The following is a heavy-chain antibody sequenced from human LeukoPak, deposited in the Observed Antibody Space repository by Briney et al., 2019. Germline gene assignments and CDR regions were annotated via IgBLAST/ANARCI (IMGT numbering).Heavy chain of an antibody. D-gene: IGHD3-3*01. CDR2: IYHSGST. CDR1: DYSISSGYY. V-gene: IGHV4-38-2*02. CDR3: ARASLCYDFWSGYPKRWFDP. Sequence: SETLSLTCTVSDYSISSGYYWGWIRQPPGKGLEWIGNIYHSGSTYYNPSLKSRVTISVDTSKNQFSLKLSSVTAADTAVYYCARASLCYDFWSGYPKRWFDPWGQGTLVSVSS. J-gene: IGHJ5*02.